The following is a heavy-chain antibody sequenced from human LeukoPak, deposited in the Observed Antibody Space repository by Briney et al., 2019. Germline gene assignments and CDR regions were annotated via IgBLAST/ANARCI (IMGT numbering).Heavy chain of an antibody. CDR3: ALSGGVVPNYYYYYYMDA. J-gene: IGHJ6*03. V-gene: IGHV1-69*05. D-gene: IGHD2-2*01. Sequence: SVKVSCKASGGTFSSYAISWVRQAPGQGLEWMGGIIPIFGTANYAQKFQGRVTITTDESTSTAYVELSSLRSEDTAVYYCALSGGVVPNYYYYYYMDAWGKGTTVTVSS. CDR1: GGTFSSYA. CDR2: IIPIFGTA.